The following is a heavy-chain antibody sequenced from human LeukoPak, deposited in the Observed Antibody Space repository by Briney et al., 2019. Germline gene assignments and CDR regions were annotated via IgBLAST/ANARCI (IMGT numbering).Heavy chain of an antibody. J-gene: IGHJ4*02. CDR3: NRNGTFDY. Sequence: PGGSLRLSCAASGFTFSDHYMDWVRQAPGKGLEWVGRSRNKANSYTTEYAASVKGRFTISRDVSKNSVYLQMNSLKTEDTAVYYCNRNGTFDYWGQGTLVTVSS. D-gene: IGHD2-8*01. CDR2: SRNKANSYTT. V-gene: IGHV3-72*01. CDR1: GFTFSDHY.